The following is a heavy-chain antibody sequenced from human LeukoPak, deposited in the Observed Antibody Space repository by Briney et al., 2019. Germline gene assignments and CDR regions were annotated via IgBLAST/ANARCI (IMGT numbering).Heavy chain of an antibody. J-gene: IGHJ4*02. Sequence: SETLSLTCTVSGGSISSGGYYWSWIRQHPGKGLEWIGYIYYSGSTYYNPSLKSRVTISVDTSKNQFSLKLSSVTAADTAVYYCARAPDTAMVTDYWGQGTLVTVSS. D-gene: IGHD5-18*01. CDR3: ARAPDTAMVTDY. CDR1: GGSISSGGYY. V-gene: IGHV4-31*03. CDR2: IYYSGST.